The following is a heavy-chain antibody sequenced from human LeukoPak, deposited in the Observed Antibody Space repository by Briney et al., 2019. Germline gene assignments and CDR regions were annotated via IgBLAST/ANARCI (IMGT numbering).Heavy chain of an antibody. CDR1: GGSFSGYY. Sequence: PSETLSLTCAVYGGSFSGYYWSWIRQPPGKGLEWTGEINHSGSTNYNPSLKSRVTISVDTSKNQFSLKLSSVTAADTAVYYCARGGPGYYDSSGYRKDAFDIWSQGTMVTVSS. CDR3: ARGGPGYYDSSGYRKDAFDI. D-gene: IGHD3-22*01. V-gene: IGHV4-34*01. J-gene: IGHJ3*02. CDR2: INHSGST.